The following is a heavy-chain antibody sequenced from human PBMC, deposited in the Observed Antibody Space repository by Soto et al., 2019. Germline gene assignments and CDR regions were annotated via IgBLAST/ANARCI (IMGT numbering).Heavy chain of an antibody. CDR2: ISGSGGST. Sequence: PGGSLRLSCAASGFTFSSYAMSWVRQAPGKGLEWVSAISGSGGSTYYADSVKGRFNISRDNSKNTLYLQMNSLRAEDTAVYYCAKDRYSSSWTPAGPLSNWGQGTLVTVSS. V-gene: IGHV3-23*01. D-gene: IGHD6-13*01. J-gene: IGHJ4*02. CDR3: AKDRYSSSWTPAGPLSN. CDR1: GFTFSSYA.